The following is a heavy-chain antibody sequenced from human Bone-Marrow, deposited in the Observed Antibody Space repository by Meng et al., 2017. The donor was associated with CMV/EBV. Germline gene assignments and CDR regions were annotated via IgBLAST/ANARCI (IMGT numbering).Heavy chain of an antibody. D-gene: IGHD3-16*01. V-gene: IGHV4-39*07. J-gene: IGHJ5*02. Sequence: LRLSCTVSRGSIRSSSHYWGWVRQAPGKGLEWIGSILYGGSTFYNPSLKSRVSISIDVSKNQFSLSLSSVTAADTAVYYCARVWGGDNWFDPWGQGILVTVSS. CDR2: ILYGGST. CDR1: RGSIRSSSHY. CDR3: ARVWGGDNWFDP.